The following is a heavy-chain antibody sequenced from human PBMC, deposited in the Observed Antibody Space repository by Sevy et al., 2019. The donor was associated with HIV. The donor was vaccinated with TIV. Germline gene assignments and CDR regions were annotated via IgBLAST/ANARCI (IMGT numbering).Heavy chain of an antibody. CDR2: ISNSGSTI. J-gene: IGHJ4*02. CDR1: GFTFSSYE. Sequence: GGSLRLSCTASGFTFSSYEMNWVRQAPGKGLEWVSYISNSGSTIHYSDSVKGRFTISRDNAKNTLYLQMNSRRAEDTAAYYCARDLPPSATTVPHFDYWGRGTLVTVSS. V-gene: IGHV3-48*03. D-gene: IGHD4-17*01. CDR3: ARDLPPSATTVPHFDY.